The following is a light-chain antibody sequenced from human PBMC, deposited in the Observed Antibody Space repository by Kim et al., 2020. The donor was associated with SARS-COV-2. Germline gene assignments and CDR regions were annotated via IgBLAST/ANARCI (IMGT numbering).Light chain of an antibody. CDR1: QPISTY. CDR2: AAS. Sequence: DIQMTQSPSSLSASVGDRVTIACRASQPISTYLNWYQQKPGKAPKLLIYAASSLQSGVPSRFSGSESGTDFTLTISSLQPEDFATYYCQQSHTAPLLTFGGGTKVDIK. V-gene: IGKV1-39*01. J-gene: IGKJ4*01. CDR3: QQSHTAPLLT.